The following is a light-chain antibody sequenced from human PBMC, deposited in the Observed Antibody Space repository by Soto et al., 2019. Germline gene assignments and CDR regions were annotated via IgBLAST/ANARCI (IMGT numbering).Light chain of an antibody. CDR3: QQYDKYPWT. V-gene: IGKV1-5*03. J-gene: IGKJ1*01. Sequence: DLQLTQSPSTLSTSVGDSVTITCRASQNINSWLAWYKQKPVKAPKFLIHKASSLQSGVPSRFSGSGSGTEVSRTSSGLQPGDFAPYYWQQYDKYPWTCGQGTKVEIK. CDR1: QNINSW. CDR2: KAS.